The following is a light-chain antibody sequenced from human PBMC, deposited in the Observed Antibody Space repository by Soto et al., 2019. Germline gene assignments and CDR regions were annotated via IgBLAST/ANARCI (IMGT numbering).Light chain of an antibody. V-gene: IGKV3-20*01. CDR2: NAF. Sequence: EIVLTQSPGTLSLSPGERATLSCRASQSVSSNSLAWYQQKPGQAPRLLIFNAFNRATGIPDRFSGSGSGTDFTLTINRMEPEDFAVYYCQQYGTSPPTTFGQGTKVEIK. J-gene: IGKJ1*01. CDR3: QQYGTSPPTT. CDR1: QSVSSNS.